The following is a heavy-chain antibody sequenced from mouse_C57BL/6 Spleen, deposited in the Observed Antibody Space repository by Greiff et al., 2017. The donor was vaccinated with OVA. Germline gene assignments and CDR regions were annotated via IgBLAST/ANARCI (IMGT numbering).Heavy chain of an antibody. Sequence: QVQLKQPGAELVKPGASVKLSCKASGYTFTSYWMHWVKQRPGQGLEWIGMIHPNSGSTNYNEKFKSKATLTVDKSSSTAYMQLSSLTSEDSAVYYCARGEGITTVVATNWGQGTTLTVSS. V-gene: IGHV1-64*01. J-gene: IGHJ2*01. CDR3: ARGEGITTVVATN. CDR2: IHPNSGST. CDR1: GYTFTSYW. D-gene: IGHD1-1*01.